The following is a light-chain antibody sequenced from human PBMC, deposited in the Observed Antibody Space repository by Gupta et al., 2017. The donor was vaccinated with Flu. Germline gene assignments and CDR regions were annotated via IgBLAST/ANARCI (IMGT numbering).Light chain of an antibody. Sequence: ATLSCRASHSVSNNYLALYQQKPGQAPRLLIYGAYHRAAGIPDRFSGSGSGTDFILTISTLEPEDFAVYDCQQYFTSPPGVTFGPGTKVDVK. V-gene: IGKV3-20*01. CDR2: GAY. CDR1: HSVSNNY. CDR3: QQYFTSPPGVT. J-gene: IGKJ3*01.